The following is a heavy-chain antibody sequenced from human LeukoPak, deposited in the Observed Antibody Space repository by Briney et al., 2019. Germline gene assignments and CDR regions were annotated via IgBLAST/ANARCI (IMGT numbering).Heavy chain of an antibody. CDR1: GFTFSSYG. Sequence: PGGSLRLSCAASGFTFSSYGMTWVRQAPGKGLEWVSYISSSSSTIYYADSVKGRFTISRDNAKNSLYLQLNSLRAEDTALYYCAKGDYYDSSGYPLDYWGQGTLVTVSS. J-gene: IGHJ4*02. D-gene: IGHD3-22*01. CDR3: AKGDYYDSSGYPLDY. CDR2: ISSSSSTI. V-gene: IGHV3-48*01.